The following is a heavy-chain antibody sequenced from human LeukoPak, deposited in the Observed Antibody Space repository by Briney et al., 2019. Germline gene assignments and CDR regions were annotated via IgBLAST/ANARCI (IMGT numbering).Heavy chain of an antibody. CDR2: MYYSGST. V-gene: IGHV4-39*07. Sequence: PSETLSLTCTVSGGSISSYYWGWIRQPPGKGLEWIGSMYYSGSTYYNPSLKSRVTISINTSRNQFSLKLTSVTAADTAVYYCARAGGSGLIDYWGQGTLVTVSS. J-gene: IGHJ4*02. CDR1: GGSISSYY. CDR3: ARAGGSGLIDY. D-gene: IGHD6-19*01.